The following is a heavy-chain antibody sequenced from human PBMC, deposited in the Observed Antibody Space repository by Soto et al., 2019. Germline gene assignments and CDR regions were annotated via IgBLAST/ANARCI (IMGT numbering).Heavy chain of an antibody. J-gene: IGHJ5*02. CDR3: ARDLARGLRFLEWLPNWFDP. D-gene: IGHD3-3*01. Sequence: QTLSLTCAISGDSVSSNSAAWNWIRQSPSRGLEWLGRTYYRSKWYNDYAVSVKSRITINPDTSKNQFSLQLNSVTPEDTAVYYCARDLARGLRFLEWLPNWFDPWGQGTLVTVSS. V-gene: IGHV6-1*01. CDR1: GDSVSSNSAA. CDR2: TYYRSKWYN.